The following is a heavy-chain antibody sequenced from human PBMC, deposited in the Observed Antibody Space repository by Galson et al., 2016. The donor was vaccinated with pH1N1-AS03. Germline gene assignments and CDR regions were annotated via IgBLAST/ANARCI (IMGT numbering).Heavy chain of an antibody. J-gene: IGHJ4*02. Sequence: SLRLSCAASGFTFSNYGIHWVRQAPGKGLEWVAFIRDDGSGRHYAKSVKGRFTISRDNSKGTVYLQMNSLRSEDTATYYCARHQGVAIAARLSGGLDYWGQGTLVTVSS. V-gene: IGHV3-30*02. D-gene: IGHD6-6*01. CDR2: IRDDGSGR. CDR1: GFTFSNYG. CDR3: ARHQGVAIAARLSGGLDY.